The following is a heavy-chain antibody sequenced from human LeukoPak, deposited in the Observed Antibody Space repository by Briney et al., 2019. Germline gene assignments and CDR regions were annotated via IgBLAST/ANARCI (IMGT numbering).Heavy chain of an antibody. J-gene: IGHJ4*02. Sequence: GGSLRLSCAASGFTFSNYDMHWVRRAPGKGLEWVSLISYDGNNEYYADSVKGRFTISRDNPKNTLYLQMSSLRAEDTAVYYCAKEGPRYYFHYWGQGALVTVSS. CDR2: ISYDGNNE. V-gene: IGHV3-30*18. CDR1: GFTFSNYD. CDR3: AKEGPRYYFHY.